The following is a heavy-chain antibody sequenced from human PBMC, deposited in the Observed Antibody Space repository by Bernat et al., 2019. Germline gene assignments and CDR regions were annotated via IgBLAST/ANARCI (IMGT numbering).Heavy chain of an antibody. CDR1: GFTFSSYA. Sequence: QVQLVESGGGVVQPGRSLRLSCAASGFTFSSYAMHWVRQAPGKGLEWVAVISYDGSNKYYADSVKDRFTISRDNSKNTLYLQMNSLRAEDTAVYYCARGDYYDSSGYYYGRAFDIWGQGTMVTVSS. V-gene: IGHV3-30-3*01. D-gene: IGHD3-22*01. CDR3: ARGDYYDSSGYYYGRAFDI. J-gene: IGHJ3*02. CDR2: ISYDGSNK.